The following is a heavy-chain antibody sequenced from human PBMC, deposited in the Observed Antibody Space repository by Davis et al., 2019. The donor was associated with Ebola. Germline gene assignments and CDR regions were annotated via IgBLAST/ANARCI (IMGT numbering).Heavy chain of an antibody. CDR2: IRYDGSNK. V-gene: IGHV3-30*02. D-gene: IGHD3-22*01. CDR1: GFTFSDYY. Sequence: GESLKISCAASGFTFSDYYMTWLRQAPGKGLEWVAFIRYDGSNKYYADSVKGRFTISRDNSKNTLYLQMNSLRAEDTAVYYCAKDIGSSGYYSEDYWGQGTLVTVSS. CDR3: AKDIGSSGYYSEDY. J-gene: IGHJ4*02.